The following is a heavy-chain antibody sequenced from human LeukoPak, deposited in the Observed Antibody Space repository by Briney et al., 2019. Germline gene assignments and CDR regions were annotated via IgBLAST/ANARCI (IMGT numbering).Heavy chain of an antibody. CDR3: ARDGRTGGNFDY. J-gene: IGHJ4*02. V-gene: IGHV3-33*01. Sequence: GGSLRLSCAASGFTFSSYGMHWVRQAPGKGLEWVAVIWYDGSNKYYADSVKGRFTISRDNSKNTLYLQMNSLRAEDTAVYYCARDGRTGGNFDYWGQGTLVTVSS. D-gene: IGHD1-1*01. CDR1: GFTFSSYG. CDR2: IWYDGSNK.